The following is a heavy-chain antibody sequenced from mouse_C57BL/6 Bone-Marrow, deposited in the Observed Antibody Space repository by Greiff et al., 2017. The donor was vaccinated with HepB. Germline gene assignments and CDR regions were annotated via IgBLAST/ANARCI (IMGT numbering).Heavy chain of an antibody. CDR2: ISSGSSTI. J-gene: IGHJ4*01. CDR3: ARRYGNPLFLGDY. Sequence: DVQLVESGGGLVKPGGSLKLSCAASGFTFSDYGMHWVRQAPEKGLEWVAYISSGSSTIYYADTVKGRFTISRDNAKNTLFLQMTSLRSEDTAMYYCARRYGNPLFLGDYWGQGTSVTVSS. CDR1: GFTFSDYG. V-gene: IGHV5-17*01. D-gene: IGHD2-10*02.